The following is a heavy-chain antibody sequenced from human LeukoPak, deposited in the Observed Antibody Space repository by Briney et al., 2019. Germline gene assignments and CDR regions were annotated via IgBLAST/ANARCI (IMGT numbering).Heavy chain of an antibody. CDR1: GFTFSSYG. J-gene: IGHJ4*02. CDR3: AKDLYYYDSSGSHYFDY. CDR2: IRYDGSNK. V-gene: IGHV3-30*02. D-gene: IGHD3-22*01. Sequence: GGSLRLSCAASGFTFSSYGMHWVRQAPGKGLEWVAFIRYDGSNKYYADSVKGRFTISRDNSKNTLYPQMNSLRAEDTAVYYCAKDLYYYDSSGSHYFDYWGQGTLVTVSS.